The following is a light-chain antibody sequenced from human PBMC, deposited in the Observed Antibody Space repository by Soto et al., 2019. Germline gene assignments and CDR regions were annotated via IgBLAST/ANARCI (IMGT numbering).Light chain of an antibody. J-gene: IGLJ2*01. Sequence: QSALTQPPSAYGSPGQSVTISCTGTSSDVCGYNYVSWYQQHPGKAPKLMIYEVSKRPSGVPDRFSGSKSGNTASLTVSGLQAEDEADYYCSSYAGSNNLVFGGGTKLTVL. CDR2: EVS. CDR3: SSYAGSNNLV. CDR1: SSDVCGYNY. V-gene: IGLV2-8*01.